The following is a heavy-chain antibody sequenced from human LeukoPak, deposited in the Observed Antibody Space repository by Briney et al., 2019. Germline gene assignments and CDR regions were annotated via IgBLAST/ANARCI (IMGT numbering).Heavy chain of an antibody. D-gene: IGHD6-19*01. CDR3: ASESNSGQSRRFYFDY. CDR1: GFTLSSYW. V-gene: IGHV3-7*01. Sequence: GGSLRLSCAASGFTLSSYWMSWVRQAPGKGLEWVANIKQDGSEKYYVDSVKGRFTISRDNAKNSLYLQMNSLRAEDTAVYYCASESNSGQSRRFYFDYWGQGTLVTVSS. J-gene: IGHJ4*02. CDR2: IKQDGSEK.